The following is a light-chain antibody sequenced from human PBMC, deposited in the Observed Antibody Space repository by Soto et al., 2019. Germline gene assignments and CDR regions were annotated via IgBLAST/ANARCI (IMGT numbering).Light chain of an antibody. V-gene: IGKV1-39*01. Sequence: DIQMTQYPSSLSASVGDTITITCRASQSISRFLNWYHQKPGKAPKLLIFETSNLQIGVPSRFSGGWSVTSVTLTVSCLQPEDFGTYYCQQSYRPPITFGQGTRLDIK. CDR3: QQSYRPPIT. CDR1: QSISRF. J-gene: IGKJ5*01. CDR2: ETS.